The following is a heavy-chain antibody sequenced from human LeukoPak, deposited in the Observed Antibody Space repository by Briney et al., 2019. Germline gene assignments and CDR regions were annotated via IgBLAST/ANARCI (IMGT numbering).Heavy chain of an antibody. D-gene: IGHD4-11*01. V-gene: IGHV3-13*05. CDR2: IGTAGDP. CDR1: GFTFSSYD. Sequence: PGGSLRLSCAASGFTFSSYDMHWVRQATGKGLEWVSAIGTAGDPYYPGSVKGRFTISRENTKNSLYHQMNSLRAGDTAVYYCARMTTRGMDVWGKGTTVTVSS. CDR3: ARMTTRGMDV. J-gene: IGHJ6*04.